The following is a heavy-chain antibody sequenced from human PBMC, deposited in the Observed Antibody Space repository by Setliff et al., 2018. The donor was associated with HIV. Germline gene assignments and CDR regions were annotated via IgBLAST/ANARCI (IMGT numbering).Heavy chain of an antibody. CDR1: GFTFSSYV. CDR2: MSPGGDIK. D-gene: IGHD5-12*01. J-gene: IGHJ4*02. CDR3: AKDGWGYDYFGAYYLDY. V-gene: IGHV3-30*18. Sequence: PGWSLRLSCAATGFTFSSYVLHWVRQAPGKGLEWVSVMSPGGDIKVYADSVKGRFTISRDNSKNTPFLQMNSLTTEDTGLYYCAKDGWGYDYFGAYYLDYWGQGTPVTVSS.